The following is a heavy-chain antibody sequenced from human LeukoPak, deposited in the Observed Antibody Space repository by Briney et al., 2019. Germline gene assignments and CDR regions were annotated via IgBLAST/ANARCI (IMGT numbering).Heavy chain of an antibody. CDR2: IYYSGST. Sequence: SETLSLTCTVSGGSISSYYWSWIRQPPGKGLEWIGYIYYSGSTNYNPSLKSRVTISVDTSKNQFSLKLSSVTAADTAVYYCARVGSSGSLNWFDPWGQGTLVTVSS. D-gene: IGHD6-19*01. V-gene: IGHV4-59*01. CDR3: ARVGSSGSLNWFDP. J-gene: IGHJ5*02. CDR1: GGSISSYY.